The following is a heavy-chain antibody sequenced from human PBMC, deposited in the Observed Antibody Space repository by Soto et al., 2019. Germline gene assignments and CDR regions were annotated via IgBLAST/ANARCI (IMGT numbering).Heavy chain of an antibody. Sequence: ASVKVSCKASGYTFTSYGISWVRQAPGQGLEWMGWISAYNGNTNYAQKLQGRVTMTTDTSTSTAYMELRSLRSDDTAVYYCARDGAFLAVVPAAIWSGYYYYGMDVWGQGTTVTAP. J-gene: IGHJ6*02. CDR3: ARDGAFLAVVPAAIWSGYYYYGMDV. D-gene: IGHD2-2*01. V-gene: IGHV1-18*01. CDR2: ISAYNGNT. CDR1: GYTFTSYG.